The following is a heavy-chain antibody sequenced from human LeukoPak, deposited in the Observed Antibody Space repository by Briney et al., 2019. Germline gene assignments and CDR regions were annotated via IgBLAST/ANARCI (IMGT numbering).Heavy chain of an antibody. D-gene: IGHD2-15*01. J-gene: IGHJ4*02. CDR3: AKSSLVTPYDY. V-gene: IGHV3-23*01. Sequence: GGSLRLSCAASGFTFSSCAMSWVRQAPGKGLEWVSSISGSGGSTYYADYVKGRFTISRDNSKNTLDLQMNSLRAEDTAVYYCAKSSLVTPYDYWGQGTLVSVSS. CDR1: GFTFSSCA. CDR2: ISGSGGST.